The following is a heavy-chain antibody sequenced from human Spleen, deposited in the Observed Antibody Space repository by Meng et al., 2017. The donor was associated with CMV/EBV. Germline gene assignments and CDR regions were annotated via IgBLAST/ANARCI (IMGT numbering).Heavy chain of an antibody. V-gene: IGHV1-2*02. Sequence: YYIHCVHHAPGHVLECMGWIAPTSVATKYAPKFQARVTLTRDTSTSTAYMELSRLRSDDAAVYYCARGVGRGAYCTGTSCSISYGDHWGQGTLVTVSS. CDR2: IAPTSVAT. D-gene: IGHD2-2*01. CDR1: YY. J-gene: IGHJ4*02. CDR3: ARGVGRGAYCTGTSCSISYGDH.